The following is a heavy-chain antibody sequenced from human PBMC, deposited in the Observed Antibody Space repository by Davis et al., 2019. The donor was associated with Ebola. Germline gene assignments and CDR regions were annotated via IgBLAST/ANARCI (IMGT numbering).Heavy chain of an antibody. D-gene: IGHD3-3*01. CDR2: ISYDGSNK. J-gene: IGHJ4*02. CDR3: ARFPHYDFWSGYFDY. CDR1: GFTFSSYG. V-gene: IGHV3-30*03. Sequence: GGSLRLSCAASGFTFSSYGMHWVRQAPGKGLEWVAVISYDGSNKYYADSVKGRFTISRDNSKNTLYLQMNSLRAEDTAVYYCARFPHYDFWSGYFDYWGQGTLVTVSS.